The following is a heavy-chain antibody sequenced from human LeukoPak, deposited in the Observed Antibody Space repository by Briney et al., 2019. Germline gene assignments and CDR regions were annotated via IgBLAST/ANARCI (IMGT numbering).Heavy chain of an antibody. CDR1: GFTFSTYT. D-gene: IGHD2-15*01. V-gene: IGHV3-21*01. J-gene: IGHJ4*02. CDR2: ISGSSYYI. CDR3: ARDDTPKFCSGGSYYSDY. Sequence: KAGGSLRLSCVASGFTFSTYTINWVRQTPGKGLEWVSSISGSSYYIYYADSVRGRFTISRDNAENSAYLQMNSLRAEDTAVYYCARDDTPKFCSGGSYYSDYWGQGTLVTVSS.